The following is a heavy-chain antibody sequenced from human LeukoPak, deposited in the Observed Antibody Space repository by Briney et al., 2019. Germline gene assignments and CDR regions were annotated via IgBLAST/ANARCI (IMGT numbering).Heavy chain of an antibody. CDR2: IKQDGSEK. CDR3: ARLREIPVFGVVTKSTSYFDY. CDR1: GFTFSSYW. J-gene: IGHJ4*02. D-gene: IGHD3-3*01. V-gene: IGHV3-7*01. Sequence: GGSLRLSCAASGFTFSSYWMSWVRQAPGKGLEWVANIKQDGSEKYYVDSVKGRFTISRDNAKNSLYLQMNSLRAEDTAVYYCARLREIPVFGVVTKSTSYFDYWGQGTLVTVYS.